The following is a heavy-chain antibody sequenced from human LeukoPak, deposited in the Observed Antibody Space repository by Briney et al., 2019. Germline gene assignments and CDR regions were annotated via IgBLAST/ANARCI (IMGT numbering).Heavy chain of an antibody. J-gene: IGHJ4*02. Sequence: SETLSLTCAVSGYSISSGYYWGWIRQPPGKGLEWIGSIYHSGSTYYNPSLKSRVTISVDTSKNQFSLKLSSVTAADTAVYYCARQYYDILTGYYSKSYFDYWGPGTLVTASP. CDR2: IYHSGST. V-gene: IGHV4-38-2*01. CDR3: ARQYYDILTGYYSKSYFDY. D-gene: IGHD3-9*01. CDR1: GYSISSGYY.